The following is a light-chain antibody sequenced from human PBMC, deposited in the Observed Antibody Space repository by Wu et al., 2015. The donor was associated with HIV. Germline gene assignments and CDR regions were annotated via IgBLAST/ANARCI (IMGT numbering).Light chain of an antibody. CDR1: QSVSTN. CDR2: GGS. J-gene: IGKJ2*01. V-gene: IGKV3-15*01. Sequence: EIVMTQSPATLSVSPGERATLSCRASQSVSTNLVWYQQKPGQAPRLLIYGGSTRATGIPARFGGSGSGTEFTLTISNMQSEDFAVYYCQQYNNWPPYTFGQGTKLEIK. CDR3: QQYNNWPPYT.